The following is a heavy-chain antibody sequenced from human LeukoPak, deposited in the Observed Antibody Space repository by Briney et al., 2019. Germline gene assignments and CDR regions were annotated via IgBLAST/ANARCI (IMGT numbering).Heavy chain of an antibody. CDR3: ARALADGYWNYGGTYYYYYMDV. V-gene: IGHV3-53*01. CDR1: GFIFSSHW. J-gene: IGHJ6*03. CDR2: IYSGGST. Sequence: SGGSLRLSCAASGFIFSSHWMHWVRQTPGKGLVWVSVIYSGGSTYYADSVKGRFTISRDNSKNTLYLQMNSLRAEDTAVYYCARALADGYWNYGGTYYYYYMDVWGKGTTVTVSS. D-gene: IGHD1-7*01.